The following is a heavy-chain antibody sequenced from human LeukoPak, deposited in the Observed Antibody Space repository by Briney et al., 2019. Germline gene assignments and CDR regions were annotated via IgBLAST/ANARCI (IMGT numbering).Heavy chain of an antibody. CDR3: ARVVTTVRYCGGDCSPRRFDP. CDR1: GGSISSGGYY. Sequence: ASQTLSLTCTVSGGSISSGGYYWSWIRQPPGKGLEWIGYIYHSGSTYYNPSLKSRVTISVDRSKNQFPLKLSSVTAADTAVYYCARVVTTVRYCGGDCSPRRFDPWGQGTLVTVSS. CDR2: IYHSGST. J-gene: IGHJ5*02. D-gene: IGHD2-21*02. V-gene: IGHV4-30-2*01.